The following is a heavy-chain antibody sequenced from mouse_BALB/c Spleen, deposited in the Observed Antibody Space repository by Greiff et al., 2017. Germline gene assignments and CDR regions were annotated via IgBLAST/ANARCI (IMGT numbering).Heavy chain of an antibody. D-gene: IGHD2-3*01. V-gene: IGHV5-9-4*01. CDR3: ARYDGYYWYFDV. CDR2: ISSGGSYT. J-gene: IGHJ1*01. CDR1: GFTFSSYA. Sequence: EVKLVESGGGLVKPGGSLKLSCAASGFTFSSYAMSWVRQSPEKRLEWVAEISSGGSYTYYPDTVTGRFTISRDNAKNTLFLQMTSLRSEDTAMYYCARYDGYYWYFDVWGAGTTVTVSS.